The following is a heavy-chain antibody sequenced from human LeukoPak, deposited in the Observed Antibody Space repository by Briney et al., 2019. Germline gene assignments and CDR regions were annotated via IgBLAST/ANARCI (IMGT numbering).Heavy chain of an antibody. CDR3: ARDAYYGSGSYPY. D-gene: IGHD3-10*01. Sequence: ASVKVSCKASGYTFTDYYMHWVRQAPGQGLEWMGWINPDSGGTNYAQKFQGRVTMTRDTSISTAYMELSRLRSDDTAVYCCARDAYYGSGSYPYWGQGTLVTVSS. J-gene: IGHJ4*02. CDR2: INPDSGGT. CDR1: GYTFTDYY. V-gene: IGHV1-2*02.